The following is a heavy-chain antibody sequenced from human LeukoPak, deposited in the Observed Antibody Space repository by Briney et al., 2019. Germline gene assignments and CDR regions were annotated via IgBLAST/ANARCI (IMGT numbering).Heavy chain of an antibody. J-gene: IGHJ4*02. Sequence: PGGSLRLSCAASGFTFCSYAMHWVRQAPGKGLEWVAFIRFDGNNKDYAASVKGRFTISRDNSKDTLYLQMNSLRAEDTAVYYCAKRGNYDSSGYYPFDYWGQGTLVTVSS. D-gene: IGHD3-22*01. CDR3: AKRGNYDSSGYYPFDY. CDR2: IRFDGNNK. CDR1: GFTFCSYA. V-gene: IGHV3-30-3*02.